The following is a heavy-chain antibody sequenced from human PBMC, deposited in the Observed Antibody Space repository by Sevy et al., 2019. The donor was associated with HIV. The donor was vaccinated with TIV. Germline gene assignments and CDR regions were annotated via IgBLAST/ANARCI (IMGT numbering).Heavy chain of an antibody. V-gene: IGHV3-23*01. J-gene: IGHJ3*01. D-gene: IGHD3-3*01. CDR1: GFTFSNYA. CDR2: ISGSGDST. Sequence: GGSPRLSCAASGFTFSNYAMSWVRQAPGKGLEWVSDISGSGDSTYYADSVKGRFTISRDNSKNTLYLQMSSLRADDRAVYYCAKLYYDFWSGYYPHTFDFWGQGTMVTVSS. CDR3: AKLYYDFWSGYYPHTFDF.